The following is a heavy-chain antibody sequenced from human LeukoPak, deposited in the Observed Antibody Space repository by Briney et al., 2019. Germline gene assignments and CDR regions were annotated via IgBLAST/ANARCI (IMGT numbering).Heavy chain of an antibody. CDR1: GFSFSSYA. J-gene: IGHJ4*02. Sequence: GGSLRLSCAASGFSFSSYAMSWVRQAPGKGLEWVSLVNSGGDTYYADSVKGRFTISRDNSKNTLHLQMNSLRVDDTAVYYCTKDRSGSTHWGQGTLVTVSS. CDR3: TKDRSGSTH. V-gene: IGHV3-23*01. CDR2: VNSGGDT. D-gene: IGHD1-26*01.